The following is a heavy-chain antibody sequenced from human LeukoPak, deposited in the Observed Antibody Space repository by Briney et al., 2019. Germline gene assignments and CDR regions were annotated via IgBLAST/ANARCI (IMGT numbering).Heavy chain of an antibody. CDR1: GGSISSYY. CDR3: ARLTGRFPPYYMDG. V-gene: IGHV4-4*09. CDR2: IYISGST. J-gene: IGHJ6*03. Sequence: PSETLSLTCTVSGGSISSYYWSWLRQPPGKGLEWIGYIYISGSTNKNPSLKSRVTMSVDTSKNQFSLKLSSVTAADTAVYYCARLTGRFPPYYMDGWGKGTTVTVSS. D-gene: IGHD3-10*01.